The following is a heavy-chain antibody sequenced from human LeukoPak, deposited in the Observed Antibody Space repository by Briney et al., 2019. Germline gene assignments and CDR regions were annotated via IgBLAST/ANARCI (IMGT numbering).Heavy chain of an antibody. CDR1: GGSISISSHY. V-gene: IGHV4-39*01. D-gene: IGHD3-22*01. J-gene: IGHJ4*02. Sequence: PETLSLTCTVSGGSISISSHYWGWIRQPPGMGLEWIGSILHSGTTFYNPSLQSRVTISVDTSKNQFSLRLSSVTAADTAVYFCVRPQYGVMTVVDWGQRILVAVSS. CDR3: VRPQYGVMTVVD. CDR2: ILHSGTT.